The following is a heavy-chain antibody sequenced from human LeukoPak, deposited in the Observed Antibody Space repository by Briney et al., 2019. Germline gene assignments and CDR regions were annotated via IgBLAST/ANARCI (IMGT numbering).Heavy chain of an antibody. CDR2: ISSSGSTI. D-gene: IGHD3-10*02. CDR1: GFTFNTYS. CDR3: AELGTTMIGGV. J-gene: IGHJ6*04. Sequence: GGSLRLSCAASGFTFNTYSMSWVRQAPGKGLEWVSYISSSGSTIYYADSVKGRFTISRDNAKNSLYLQMNSLRAEDTAVYYCAELGTTMIGGVWGKGTTVTISS. V-gene: IGHV3-48*04.